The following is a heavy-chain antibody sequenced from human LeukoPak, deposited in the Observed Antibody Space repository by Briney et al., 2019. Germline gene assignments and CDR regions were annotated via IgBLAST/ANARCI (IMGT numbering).Heavy chain of an antibody. V-gene: IGHV3-33*08. CDR1: GFTFSSYG. D-gene: IGHD4-17*01. Sequence: GGSLRLSCAASGFTFSSYGMHWVRQAPGKGLEWVAVIWYDGSNKYYADSVKGRFTISRDNSKNTLYLQMNSLRAEDTAVYYCARGDYGEPYDYWGQGTLVTVSS. CDR3: ARGDYGEPYDY. J-gene: IGHJ4*02. CDR2: IWYDGSNK.